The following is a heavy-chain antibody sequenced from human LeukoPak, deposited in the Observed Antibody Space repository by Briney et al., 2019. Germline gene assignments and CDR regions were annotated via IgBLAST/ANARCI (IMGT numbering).Heavy chain of an antibody. CDR2: INPNSGGT. D-gene: IGHD5-12*01. Sequence: ASVKVSCKASGYTFTGHYMHWVRQAPGQGLEWMGWINPNSGGTNYAQKFQGRVTMTRDTSISTAYMELSRLRSDDTAVYYCARDGGGYRFYNWFDPWGQGTLVTVSS. CDR3: ARDGGGYRFYNWFDP. J-gene: IGHJ5*02. V-gene: IGHV1-2*02. CDR1: GYTFTGHY.